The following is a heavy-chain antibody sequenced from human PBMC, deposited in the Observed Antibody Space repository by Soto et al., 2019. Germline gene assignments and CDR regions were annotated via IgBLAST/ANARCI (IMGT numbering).Heavy chain of an antibody. CDR3: GGAGYSGYDSAFDI. CDR2: IYYSGST. CDR1: CGSISSGGYY. J-gene: IGHJ3*02. D-gene: IGHD5-12*01. Sequence: SETLSLTCTVSCGSISSGGYYWSWIRQHPGKGLEWIGYIYYSGSTYYNPSLKSRVTISVDTSKNRFSLKLSSVTAADTAVYYCGGAGYSGYDSAFDIWGQGTMVTVSS. V-gene: IGHV4-31*03.